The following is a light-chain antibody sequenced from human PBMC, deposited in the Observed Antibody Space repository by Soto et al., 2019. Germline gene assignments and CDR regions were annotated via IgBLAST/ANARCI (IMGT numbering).Light chain of an antibody. CDR3: QQYNNWPNT. V-gene: IGKV3-15*01. CDR2: GAS. CDR1: QSISDN. Sequence: EILMTQSPGTLSVSPGEGATLSCRASQSISDNLAWYQQKPGQAPRLLIYGASTRATGIPARFSGSGSGTEFTLTVSSLQSEDFAVYWCQQYNNWPNTVGQGTKVDSK. J-gene: IGKJ1*01.